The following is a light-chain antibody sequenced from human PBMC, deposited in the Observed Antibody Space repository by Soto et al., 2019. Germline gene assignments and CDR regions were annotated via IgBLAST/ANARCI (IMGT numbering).Light chain of an antibody. J-gene: IGLJ2*01. CDR2: EGT. CDR3: CLYTSFFSF. V-gene: IGLV2-23*01. Sequence: QSALTQPASVSGSPGQSITISCIETTSDFGTKKFFSWYQQQPGKAPKLIIYEGTKRLSGVSSRFSGSKSGNTASLTVSGLQSDDEADYFCCLYTSFFSFFGGGTKLTVL. CDR1: TSDFGTKKF.